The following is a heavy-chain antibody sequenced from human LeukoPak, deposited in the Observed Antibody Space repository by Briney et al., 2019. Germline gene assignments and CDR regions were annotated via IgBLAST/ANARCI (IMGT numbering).Heavy chain of an antibody. V-gene: IGHV4-34*01. CDR3: ARGSSSGPDYYYGMDV. J-gene: IGHJ6*02. Sequence: SETLSLTCAVYGGSFSGYYWSWIRQPPGKGLEWIGEINHSGSTNYNPSLKSRVTMSVDTSKNQFSLKLSSVTAADTAVYYCARGSSSGPDYYYGMDVWGQGTTVTVSS. D-gene: IGHD6-19*01. CDR1: GGSFSGYY. CDR2: INHSGST.